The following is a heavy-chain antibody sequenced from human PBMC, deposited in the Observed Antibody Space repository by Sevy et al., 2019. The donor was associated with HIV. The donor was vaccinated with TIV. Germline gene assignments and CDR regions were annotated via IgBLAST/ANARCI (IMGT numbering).Heavy chain of an antibody. V-gene: IGHV3-30*02. CDR3: ARETDNSARWLDP. D-gene: IGHD4-4*01. Sequence: GGSLRLSCAASGFTFNFHGMHWVRQAPGKGLEWVAFIWNDGSNKYMADSVKVRFTISRDNSKNTLFLQMNSLTVEDTAVYYCARETDNSARWLDPWGQGTLVTVSS. J-gene: IGHJ5*01. CDR1: GFTFNFHG. CDR2: IWNDGSNK.